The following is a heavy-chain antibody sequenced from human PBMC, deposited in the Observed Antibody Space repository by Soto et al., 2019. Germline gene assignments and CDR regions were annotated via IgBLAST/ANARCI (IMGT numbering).Heavy chain of an antibody. V-gene: IGHV3-74*01. D-gene: IGHD3-10*01. CDR3: VRGGFEEYFHYMAL. CDR2: INSDGSST. CDR1: GFSFSNYG. Sequence: EVQLVESGGGLVQPGVSLRLSCVDSGFSFSNYGMHWVRQAPGKGLVWVSHINSDGSSTSYADSVKGRFTISRDNAKNTLYLQVNSLRVEDTAMYYCVRGGFEEYFHYMALWGKGTTVTVAS. J-gene: IGHJ6*03.